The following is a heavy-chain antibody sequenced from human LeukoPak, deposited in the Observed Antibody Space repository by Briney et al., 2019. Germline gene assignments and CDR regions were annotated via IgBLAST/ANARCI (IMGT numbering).Heavy chain of an antibody. CDR3: ARDLPSSTAAFDI. J-gene: IGHJ3*02. CDR2: ISAYNGNT. Sequence: GASVKVSCKASGYTFTSYGISWVRQAPGQGLEWMGWISAYNGNTNYAQKFQGRVTITTDESTSTAYMELSSLRSEDTAVYYCARDLPSSTAAFDIWGQGTMVTVSS. D-gene: IGHD6-6*01. V-gene: IGHV1-18*01. CDR1: GYTFTSYG.